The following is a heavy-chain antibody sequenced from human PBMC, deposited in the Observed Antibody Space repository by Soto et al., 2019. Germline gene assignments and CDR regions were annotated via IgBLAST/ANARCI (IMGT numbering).Heavy chain of an antibody. V-gene: IGHV3-15*01. J-gene: IGHJ6*02. CDR1: GFTFSNAW. D-gene: IGHD3-10*02. CDR2: IKSKTDGGTT. Sequence: PVGSLRLSCAASGFTFSNAWMSWVRQAPGKGLEWVGRIKSKTDGGTTDHAAPVKGRFTISRDDSKNTLYLQMNSLKTEDTAVYYCTTKLYSTYGMDVWGQGTTVTVSS. CDR3: TTKLYSTYGMDV.